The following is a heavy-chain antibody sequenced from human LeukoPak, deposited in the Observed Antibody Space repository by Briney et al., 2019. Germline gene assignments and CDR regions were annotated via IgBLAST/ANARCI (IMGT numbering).Heavy chain of an antibody. CDR3: ARTIMVRGVIDS. D-gene: IGHD3-10*01. J-gene: IGHJ4*02. V-gene: IGHV2-70*11. Sequence: SWIRQAPGKGLEWLARIDWDDDTYYSTSLKTRLTISNDTSKNQVVLTLTNMGPVDTGTYYCARTIMVRGVIDSWGQGTLVTVSS. CDR2: IDWDDDT.